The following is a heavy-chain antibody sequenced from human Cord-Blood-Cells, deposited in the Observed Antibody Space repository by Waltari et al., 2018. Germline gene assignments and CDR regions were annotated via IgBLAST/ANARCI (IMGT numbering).Heavy chain of an antibody. J-gene: IGHJ6*03. D-gene: IGHD6-13*01. CDR1: GGTFSSYA. V-gene: IGHV1-69*10. CDR3: ARSRGQQLVLGYYYYYYMDV. Sequence: QVQLVQSGAEVKKPGSSVKVSCKASGGTFSSYAISWVRQAPGQGLEWMGGIIPILGIANYAPKVQGRVTITADKSTSTAYMELSSLRSEDTAVYYCARSRGQQLVLGYYYYYYMDVWGKGTTVTVSS. CDR2: IIPILGIA.